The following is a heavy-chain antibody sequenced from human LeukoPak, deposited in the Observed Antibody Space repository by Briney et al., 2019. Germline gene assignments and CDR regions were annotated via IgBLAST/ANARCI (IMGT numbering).Heavy chain of an antibody. J-gene: IGHJ3*02. V-gene: IGHV5-51*01. Sequence: GESLKISCKGSGYSFTSYWIGWVRQMPGKGLEWMGIIYPGDSDTRYSPSFQGQVTISADKPISTAYLQWSSLKASDTAMYYCARRADIVATSDAFDIWGQGTMVTVSS. CDR1: GYSFTSYW. D-gene: IGHD5-12*01. CDR3: ARRADIVATSDAFDI. CDR2: IYPGDSDT.